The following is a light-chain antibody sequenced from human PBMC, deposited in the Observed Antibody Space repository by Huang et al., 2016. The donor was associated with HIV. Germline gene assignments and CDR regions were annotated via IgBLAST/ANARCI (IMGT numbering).Light chain of an antibody. CDR2: ATS. CDR3: QQRSSRVT. CDR1: QSVGNY. V-gene: IGKV3-11*01. J-gene: IGKJ4*01. Sequence: IVLTQSPATLSWYPGERVTLSCRASQSVGNYIAWYQQHPGQSPKRLIYATSNMATGTPGRFSGSGSGTDFTLTISSLQSEDFAVYYCQQRSSRVTFGGGTKVQVK.